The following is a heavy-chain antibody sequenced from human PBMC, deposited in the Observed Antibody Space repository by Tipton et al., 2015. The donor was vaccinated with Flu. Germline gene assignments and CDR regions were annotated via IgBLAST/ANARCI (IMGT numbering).Heavy chain of an antibody. Sequence: QVQLVQSGAEVKKPGAPVRVSCRASGYTFTNHAITWVRRAPGQGLEWMGWISPYNGNTNYEQKLQDRVTVTTDTSTSTAYMELRSLRSDDTAVYYCARCSGGTCYSWIDYWGQGTLVTVSS. D-gene: IGHD2-15*01. V-gene: IGHV1-18*01. CDR2: ISPYNGNT. CDR3: ARCSGGTCYSWIDY. J-gene: IGHJ4*02. CDR1: GYTFTNHA.